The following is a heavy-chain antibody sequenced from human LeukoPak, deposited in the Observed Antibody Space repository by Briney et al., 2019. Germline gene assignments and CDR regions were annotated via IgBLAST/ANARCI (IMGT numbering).Heavy chain of an antibody. CDR3: ARNYDGVRSYYYYYGMDV. V-gene: IGHV1-69*13. CDR1: GGTFSSYA. D-gene: IGHD4-23*01. J-gene: IGHJ6*02. CDR2: IIPIFGTA. Sequence: SVKVSCKASGGTFSSYAISRVRRAPGQGLEWMGGIIPIFGTANYAQRFQGRVTITADESTSTAYMELSSLRSEDTAVYYCARNYDGVRSYYYYYGMDVWGQGTTVTVSS.